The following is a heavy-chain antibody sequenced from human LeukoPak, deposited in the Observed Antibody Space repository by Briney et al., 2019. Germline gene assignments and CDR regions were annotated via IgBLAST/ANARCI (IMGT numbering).Heavy chain of an antibody. CDR3: ATGIAAPVNYYYAMDV. CDR1: GFTLSSYS. CDR2: ISSSSSTM. D-gene: IGHD1-14*01. Sequence: PGGSLRLSCAASGFTLSSYSMNWVRQAPGKGLEWVSYISSSSSTMYYADSVKGRFTISRDNAKNSLYLQMNSLRDEDTAVYYCATGIAAPVNYYYAMDVWGQGTTVTVSS. J-gene: IGHJ6*02. V-gene: IGHV3-48*02.